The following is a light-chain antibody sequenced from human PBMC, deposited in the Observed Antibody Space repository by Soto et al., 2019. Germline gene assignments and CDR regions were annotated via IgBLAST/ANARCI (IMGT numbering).Light chain of an antibody. CDR1: QSLLSSSDNNNY. V-gene: IGKV4-1*01. J-gene: IGKJ4*01. CDR2: WSS. CDR3: QQYYTDPLT. Sequence: DIVLTQSPDSLAVSLGERAAINCKSSQSLLSSSDNNNYLAWYQQKPGQPPTLLFSWSSTRESGVPDRFSGSGSGTDFTLTISSLQAEDVAVYYCQQYYTDPLTFGGGTKVEIK.